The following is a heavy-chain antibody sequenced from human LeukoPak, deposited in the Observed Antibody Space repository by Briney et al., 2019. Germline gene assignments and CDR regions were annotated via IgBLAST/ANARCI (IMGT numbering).Heavy chain of an antibody. CDR1: GFTFDDYA. CDR2: INWNGGST. J-gene: IGHJ5*02. CDR3: ARLVSYYDSSGYFNWFDP. D-gene: IGHD3-22*01. Sequence: PGRSLRLSCAASGFTFDDYAMHWVRQAPGKGLEWVSGINWNGGSTGYADSVKGRFTISRDNAKNSLYLQMNSLRAEDTALYHCARLVSYYDSSGYFNWFDPWGQGTLVTVSS. V-gene: IGHV3-20*01.